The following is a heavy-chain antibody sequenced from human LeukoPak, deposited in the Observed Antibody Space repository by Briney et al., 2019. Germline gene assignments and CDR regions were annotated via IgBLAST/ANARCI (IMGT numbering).Heavy chain of an antibody. CDR2: IYYSGNT. V-gene: IGHV4-59*12. Sequence: PSETLSLTCTVSGASISSYYWNWIRQPPGKGLEWIGYIYYSGNTNYNPSLKSRVTMSVDTSKNQFSLKVTSVTAADTAVYYCASRSPPGETGYFDYWGQGTLVTVSS. J-gene: IGHJ4*02. CDR3: ASRSPPGETGYFDY. D-gene: IGHD2-21*01. CDR1: GASISSYY.